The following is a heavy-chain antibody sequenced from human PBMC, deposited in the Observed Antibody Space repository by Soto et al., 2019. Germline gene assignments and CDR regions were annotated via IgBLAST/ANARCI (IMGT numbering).Heavy chain of an antibody. Sequence: QITLKESGPTLLKPTQTLTLTCSCSGFSLSTTQVGVGWMRQPPGKALEWLALIYWDDDRRYIPSLKTRLTIIKDTYGDKVVLTMTNMDPVDKATYYCAQITPCYFKCYYFDYWGPGILVTVSS. CDR1: GFSLSTTQVG. D-gene: IGHD3-16*01. J-gene: IGHJ4*02. CDR3: AQITPCYFKCYYFDY. V-gene: IGHV2-5*02. CDR2: IYWDDDR.